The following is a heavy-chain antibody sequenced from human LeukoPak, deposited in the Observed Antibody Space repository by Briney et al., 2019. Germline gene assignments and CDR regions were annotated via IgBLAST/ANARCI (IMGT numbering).Heavy chain of an antibody. CDR3: AKYRFATPAQGLDY. V-gene: IGHV3-23*01. CDR2: ISGSGGNT. J-gene: IGHJ4*02. CDR1: GFTYSSYA. D-gene: IGHD2-15*01. Sequence: GGSLRLSCAASGFTYSSYAMSWVRQAPGQGLEWVSAISGSGGNTYYAYPVTGRFTISRDNSKNTVYLQMNSLRAEGTAVYYCAKYRFATPAQGLDYWGQGTLVTVSS.